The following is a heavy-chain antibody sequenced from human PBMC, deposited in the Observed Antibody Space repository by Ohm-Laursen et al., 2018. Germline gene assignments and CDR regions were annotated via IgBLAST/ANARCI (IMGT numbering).Heavy chain of an antibody. CDR2: ISTSGSTP. Sequence: SLRLSCSASGFTFSSYAMTWIRQAPGKGLEWVSYISTSGSTPDYADSVKGRFTISRDKAKNSLYLQMNSLRVEDTAVYYCARVHDYVWESDLATYYFDYWGQGTLVTVSS. CDR1: GFTFSSYA. CDR3: ARVHDYVWESDLATYYFDY. V-gene: IGHV3-11*01. D-gene: IGHD3-16*01. J-gene: IGHJ4*02.